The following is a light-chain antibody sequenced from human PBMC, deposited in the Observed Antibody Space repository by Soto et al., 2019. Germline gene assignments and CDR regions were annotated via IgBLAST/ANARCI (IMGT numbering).Light chain of an antibody. CDR3: QQYGSSPIT. Sequence: EIVLTQSPGTLSLSPGERATLSCRASQSVTNNYLAWYQQKPGQSPRLLIDGASSRATGIPDRFSGSGSGTDFTLTSSRLEPEDFAVYYCQQYGSSPITFGQGTRLEIK. CDR2: GAS. CDR1: QSVTNNY. J-gene: IGKJ5*01. V-gene: IGKV3-20*01.